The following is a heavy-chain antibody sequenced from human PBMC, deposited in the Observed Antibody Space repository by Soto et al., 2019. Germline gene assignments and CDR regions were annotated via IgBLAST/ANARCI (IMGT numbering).Heavy chain of an antibody. CDR1: GGSISSYY. CDR3: ARVGLFPDAFDI. V-gene: IGHV4-59*01. D-gene: IGHD2-15*01. J-gene: IGHJ3*02. Sequence: SETLSLTCTVSGGSISSYYWSWIRQPPGKGLEWIGYIYYSGSTNYNPSLKSRVTISVDTSKNQFSLKLSSVTAADTAVYYCARVGLFPDAFDIWGQGTMVTVSS. CDR2: IYYSGST.